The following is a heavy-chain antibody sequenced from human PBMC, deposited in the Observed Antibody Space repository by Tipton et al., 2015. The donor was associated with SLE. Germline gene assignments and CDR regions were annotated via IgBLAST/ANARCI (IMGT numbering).Heavy chain of an antibody. J-gene: IGHJ3*02. V-gene: IGHV4-31*03. D-gene: IGHD5-18*01. CDR2: IYYSGST. Sequence: TLSLTCPVSGVSISSGGYYWSWIRPHPGQGLEWIGYIYYSGSTYYHPSLKSRVTISVDTSKNQFSLMLSSVTAADTAVYYCARAGDTAMVIAFDIWGQGTMVTVSS. CDR3: ARAGDTAMVIAFDI. CDR1: GVSISSGGYY.